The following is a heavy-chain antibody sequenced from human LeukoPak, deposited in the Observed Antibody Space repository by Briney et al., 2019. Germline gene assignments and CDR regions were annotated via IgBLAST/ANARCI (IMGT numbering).Heavy chain of an antibody. J-gene: IGHJ4*02. Sequence: GGSLRLSCAASGFTFSSYAMHWVRQAPGKGLEWVAVISYDGSNKYYTDSVKGRFTISRDNSKNTLYLQMNSLRAEDRAVYYCARDSXXSGWYEGMEYWGQGTLVTVS. V-gene: IGHV3-30-3*01. CDR1: GFTFSSYA. CDR2: ISYDGSNK. CDR3: ARDSXXSGWYEGMEY. D-gene: IGHD6-19*01.